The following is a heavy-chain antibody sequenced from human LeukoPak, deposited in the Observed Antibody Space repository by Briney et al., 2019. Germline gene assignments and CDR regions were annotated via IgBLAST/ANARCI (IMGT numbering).Heavy chain of an antibody. CDR2: IFYSGST. V-gene: IGHV4-39*01. Sequence: SETLSLTCTVSGGSISSSSYYWGWIRQPPGKGLEWIGYIFYSGSTYYNPSLKSRVTISIDTSKNQFSLKLNSVTAADTAVYYCARVRKLLRRYFDYWGQGTLVTVSS. CDR1: GGSISSSSYY. J-gene: IGHJ4*02. CDR3: ARVRKLLRRYFDY. D-gene: IGHD2-15*01.